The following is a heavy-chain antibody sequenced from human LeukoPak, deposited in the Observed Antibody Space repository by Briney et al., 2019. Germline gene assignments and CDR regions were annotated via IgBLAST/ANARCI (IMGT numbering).Heavy chain of an antibody. CDR3: AKDMRGSGRHTRLDC. Sequence: PGGSLRLSCAASGFNFSIYAMSWGRQAPGKGLEWVSAISGSGDSTYYADSVKGRFTISGDNSKNTLWLQMSSLRVEDTALYYCAKDMRGSGRHTRLDCWGQGSLVTVSS. CDR2: ISGSGDST. CDR1: GFNFSIYA. D-gene: IGHD6-19*01. V-gene: IGHV3-23*01. J-gene: IGHJ4*02.